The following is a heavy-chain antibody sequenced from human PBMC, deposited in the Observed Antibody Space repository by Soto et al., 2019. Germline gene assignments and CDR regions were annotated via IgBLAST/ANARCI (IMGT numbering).Heavy chain of an antibody. CDR2: IYSGGST. V-gene: IGHV3-53*01. Sequence: EVQLVESGGGLIQPGGSLRLSCAASGFSVSSTYMNWVRQAPGKGLEWVSVIYSGGSTYYADSVKGRFTISRDNSKNTLYLQMNSLRAEDTAVYYCARIPGGQLGANYFDYWGQGTLVTVSS. CDR1: GFSVSSTY. D-gene: IGHD3-10*01. CDR3: ARIPGGQLGANYFDY. J-gene: IGHJ4*02.